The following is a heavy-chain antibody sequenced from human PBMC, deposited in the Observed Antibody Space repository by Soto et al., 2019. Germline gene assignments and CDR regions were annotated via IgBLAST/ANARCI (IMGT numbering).Heavy chain of an antibody. D-gene: IGHD2-15*01. Sequence: SETLSLTCTVSGGSISSYYWSWIRQPPGKGLEWIGYIYYSGSTNYNPALKSRVTISVDTSKNQFSLKLSSVTAADTAVYYCARDHNPGYCSGGSCVGGNWFDPWGQGTLVTVSS. V-gene: IGHV4-59*01. J-gene: IGHJ5*02. CDR1: GGSISSYY. CDR3: ARDHNPGYCSGGSCVGGNWFDP. CDR2: IYYSGST.